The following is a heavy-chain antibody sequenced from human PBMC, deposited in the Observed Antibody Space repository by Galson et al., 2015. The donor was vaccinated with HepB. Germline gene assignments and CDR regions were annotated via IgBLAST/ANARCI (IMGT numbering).Heavy chain of an antibody. V-gene: IGHV4-34*01. D-gene: IGHD1-26*01. CDR3: ARRSIGGATGRPFDY. Sequence: ETLSLTCAVYGGSFSGYYWSWIRQPPGKGLEWIGEINHSGSTNYNPSLKSRVTISVDTSKNQFSLKLSSVTAADTAVYYCARRSIGGATGRPFDYWGQGTLVTVSS. CDR2: INHSGST. J-gene: IGHJ4*02. CDR1: GGSFSGYY.